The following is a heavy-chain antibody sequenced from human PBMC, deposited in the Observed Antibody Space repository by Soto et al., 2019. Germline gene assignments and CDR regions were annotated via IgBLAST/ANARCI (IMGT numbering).Heavy chain of an antibody. D-gene: IGHD3-3*01. J-gene: IGHJ4*02. CDR1: EFTFISYA. CDR3: TKDGGFYRAKVGGALDC. Sequence: TGGSLRLSCAASEFTFISYAMSWVRQAPGKGLEWVAGISGSGDDTYYADSVKGRFIISRDNSKNTVYMQMNSLRAEDTALYYCTKDGGFYRAKVGGALDCWGQGTLVTVSS. V-gene: IGHV3-23*01. CDR2: ISGSGDDT.